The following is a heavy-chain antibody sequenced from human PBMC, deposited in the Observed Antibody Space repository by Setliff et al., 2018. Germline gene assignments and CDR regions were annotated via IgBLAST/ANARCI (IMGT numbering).Heavy chain of an antibody. CDR1: GGSISSSSYY. CDR3: ARSGYYSIDAFDI. J-gene: IGHJ3*02. Sequence: KPSETLSLTCTVSGGSISSSSYYWGWIRQPPGKGLEWIGYIYYSGSTNYTPSLKSRVTLSVDTSRNHFSLKLNSVTAADTAVYYCARSGYYSIDAFDIWGQGTMVTVSS. D-gene: IGHD3-22*01. CDR2: IYYSGST. V-gene: IGHV4-31*02.